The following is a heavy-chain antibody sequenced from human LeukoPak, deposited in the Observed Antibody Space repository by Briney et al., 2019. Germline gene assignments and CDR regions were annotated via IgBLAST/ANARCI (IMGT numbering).Heavy chain of an antibody. V-gene: IGHV4-39*01. CDR2: IYYSGST. Sequence: SETLSLTCTVSGGSISSYYWGWIRQPPGKVLEWIGSIYYSGSTYYNPSLKSRVTISVDTSKNQFSLKLSSVTAADTAVYYCARLTGTTSAGAFDIWGQGTMVTVSS. CDR3: ARLTGTTSAGAFDI. D-gene: IGHD1-7*01. CDR1: GGSISSYY. J-gene: IGHJ3*02.